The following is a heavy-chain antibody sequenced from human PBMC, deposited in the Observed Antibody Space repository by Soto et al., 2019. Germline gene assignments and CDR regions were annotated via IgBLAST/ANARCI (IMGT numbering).Heavy chain of an antibody. CDR1: GTIFSSYT. CDR2: IIPILGET. CDR3: ARGLGGRMDD. D-gene: IGHD3-16*01. J-gene: IGHJ6*02. Sequence: QVQLVQSGAEVKKPGSSVRVSCKASGTIFSSYTISWVRQAPGQGLEWMGRIIPILGETNSAQKFQGRVTLTADKSTNTAYMELHSLRLEDTALYYCARGLGGRMDDWGQGTTVTVSS. V-gene: IGHV1-69*08.